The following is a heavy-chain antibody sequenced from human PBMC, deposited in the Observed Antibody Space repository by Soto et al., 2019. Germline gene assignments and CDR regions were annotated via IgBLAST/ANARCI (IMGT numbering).Heavy chain of an antibody. Sequence: EVQLLESGGGLVQPGGSLRLSCAASGFTFSSYAMSWVRQAPGKGLEWVSVIYSGGSTYYADSVKGRFTISRDNSKNTLYLQMNSLRAEDTAVYYCARGGDYYYGMDVWGQGTTVTVSS. CDR1: GFTFSSYA. J-gene: IGHJ6*02. V-gene: IGHV3-23*03. CDR2: IYSGGST. CDR3: ARGGDYYYGMDV.